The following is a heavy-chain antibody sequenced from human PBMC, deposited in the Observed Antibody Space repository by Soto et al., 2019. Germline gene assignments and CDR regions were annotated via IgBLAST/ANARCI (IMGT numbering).Heavy chain of an antibody. CDR3: AREISSSWYYNWFDP. D-gene: IGHD6-13*01. CDR2: IYYDGSV. Sequence: LTCTVSGGAIRNSIYYWVWIRQPPGKGLEWIGTIYYDGSVAYNPSLKSRVTISVDTSKNQFSLKLSSVTAADTAVYYCAREISSSWYYNWFDPWGQGTLVTVSS. J-gene: IGHJ5*02. V-gene: IGHV4-39*07. CDR1: GGAIRNSIYY.